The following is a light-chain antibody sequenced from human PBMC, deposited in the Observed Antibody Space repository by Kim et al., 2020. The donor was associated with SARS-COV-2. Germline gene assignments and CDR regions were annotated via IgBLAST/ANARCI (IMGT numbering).Light chain of an antibody. V-gene: IGKV3-15*01. Sequence: VSPGERATLSCRASQSVSSNLAWYQQKPGQAPRLLIYGASTRATGIPARFSGSGSGTEFTLTISSLQSEDFAVYYCQQYNSWPPITFGQGTRLEIK. CDR3: QQYNSWPPIT. CDR1: QSVSSN. CDR2: GAS. J-gene: IGKJ5*01.